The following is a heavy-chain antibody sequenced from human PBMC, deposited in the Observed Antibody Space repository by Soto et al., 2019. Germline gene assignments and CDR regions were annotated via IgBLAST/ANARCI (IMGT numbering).Heavy chain of an antibody. Sequence: ESGGGVVQPGRSLRLSCAASAFSFSDFAMHWVRQAPGKGLEWVAVISYDGTNKRYADYVRGPFTISRDNSKNSLYLQMDSLRTEDTAFYYCAKELGGYSYGYELDHWGQGTLVAVSS. CDR1: AFSFSDFA. CDR2: ISYDGTNK. V-gene: IGHV3-30-3*01. CDR3: AKELGGYSYGYELDH. D-gene: IGHD5-18*01. J-gene: IGHJ4*02.